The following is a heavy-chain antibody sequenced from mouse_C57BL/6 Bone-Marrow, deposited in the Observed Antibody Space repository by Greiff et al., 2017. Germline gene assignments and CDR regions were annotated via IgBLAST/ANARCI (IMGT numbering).Heavy chain of an antibody. V-gene: IGHV14-4*01. D-gene: IGHD2-4*01. CDR3: TTFYYDYDGPPYWYFDV. J-gene: IGHJ1*03. CDR2: IDPETGDT. CDR1: GFNIKDDY. Sequence: EVQLVESGAELVRPGASVKLSCTASGFNIKDDYMHWVKQRPEQGLEWIGWIDPETGDTEYASKFQGKAPITADTSANTAYLQLSSLASEDTAVYYCTTFYYDYDGPPYWYFDVWGTGTTVTVSS.